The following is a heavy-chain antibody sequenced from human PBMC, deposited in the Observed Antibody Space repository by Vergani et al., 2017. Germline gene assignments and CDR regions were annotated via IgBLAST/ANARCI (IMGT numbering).Heavy chain of an antibody. D-gene: IGHD4-11*01. V-gene: IGHV4-34*01. J-gene: IGHJ5*02. CDR2: INHSGST. CDR3: AGEYSSYVGP. CDR1: GGSFSGYY. Sequence: QVQLQQWGAGLLKPSETLSLTCAVYGGSFSGYYWSWIRQPPGKGLEWIGEINHSGSTNYNPSLKSRVTISVDTSKNQFSLKLSSVTAADTAVYYCAGEYSSYVGPWGQGTLVTVSS.